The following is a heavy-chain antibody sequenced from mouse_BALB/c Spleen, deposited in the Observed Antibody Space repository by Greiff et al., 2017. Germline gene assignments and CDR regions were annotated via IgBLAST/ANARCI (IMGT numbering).Heavy chain of an antibody. CDR1: GFTFSSYA. D-gene: IGHD1-2*01. J-gene: IGHJ2*01. Sequence: EVQVVESGGGLVKPGGSLKLSCAASGFTFSSYAMSWVRQTPEKRLEWVASISSGGSTYYPDSVKGRFTISRDNARNILYLQMSSLRSEDTAMYYCARDYGSLYFDYWGQGTTLTVSS. CDR3: ARDYGSLYFDY. CDR2: ISSGGST. V-gene: IGHV5-6-5*01.